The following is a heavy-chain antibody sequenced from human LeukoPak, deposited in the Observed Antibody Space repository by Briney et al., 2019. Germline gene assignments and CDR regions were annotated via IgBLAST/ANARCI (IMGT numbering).Heavy chain of an antibody. CDR3: ARDLMGIAYRGAFYY. CDR2: ISPSGDIK. Sequence: GGSLRLSCVASGFTFSRHGMNWVRQAPGKGLEWVSGISPSGDIKYYVDSVKGRFTVSGDSSKNTLYLQINSLRDEDTAVYYCARDLMGIAYRGAFYYWGQGTLVTVSS. V-gene: IGHV3-23*01. J-gene: IGHJ4*02. D-gene: IGHD6-13*01. CDR1: GFTFSRHG.